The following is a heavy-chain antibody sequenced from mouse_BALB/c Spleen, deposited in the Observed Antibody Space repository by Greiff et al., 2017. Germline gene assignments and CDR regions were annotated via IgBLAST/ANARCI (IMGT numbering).Heavy chain of an antibody. CDR3: ARDAGDGFAY. D-gene: IGHD3-3*01. CDR1: GFTFTDYY. Sequence: EVQLVESGGGLVQPGGSLRLSCATSGFTFTDYYMSWVRQPPGKALEWLGFIRNKANGYTTEYSASVKGRFTISRDNSQSILYLQMNTLRAEDSATYCCARDAGDGFAYWGQGTLVTVSA. CDR2: IRNKANGYTT. V-gene: IGHV7-3*02. J-gene: IGHJ3*01.